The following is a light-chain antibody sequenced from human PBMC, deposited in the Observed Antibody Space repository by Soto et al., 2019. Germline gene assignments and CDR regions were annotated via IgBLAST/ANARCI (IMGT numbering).Light chain of an antibody. CDR3: QQHGQWPIT. Sequence: EIVMTQSPATLSVSPGERATLSCRASQSVNSNYLAWYQQKRGQAPRLLIYGISKRATDIPDRFSGSGSGTEFTLTISSLQPEDFATYYCQQHGQWPITFGQGTRLEL. CDR1: QSVNSN. J-gene: IGKJ5*01. CDR2: GIS. V-gene: IGKV3D-15*01.